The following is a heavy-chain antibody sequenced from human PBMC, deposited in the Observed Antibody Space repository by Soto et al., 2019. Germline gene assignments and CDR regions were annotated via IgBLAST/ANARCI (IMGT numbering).Heavy chain of an antibody. Sequence: EVQLVESGGGLVKPGGSLRLSCAASGFTFSNAWMSWVRQAPGKGLEWVGRIKSKTDGGTTDYAAPVKGRFTISRDDSKNTLYLQMNSLKTEDTAVYYCTTDVRAAMVESHLFDYWGQGTLVTVSS. J-gene: IGHJ4*02. CDR2: IKSKTDGGTT. CDR1: GFTFSNAW. CDR3: TTDVRAAMVESHLFDY. V-gene: IGHV3-15*01. D-gene: IGHD5-18*01.